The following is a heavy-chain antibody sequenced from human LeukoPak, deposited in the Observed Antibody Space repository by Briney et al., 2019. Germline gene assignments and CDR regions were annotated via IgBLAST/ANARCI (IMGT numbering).Heavy chain of an antibody. J-gene: IGHJ5*02. CDR1: GYTFTGYY. V-gene: IGHV1-2*02. Sequence: GSSVKVSCKASGYTFTGYYMHWVRQAPGQGLEWIGWINPNSGGTNYAQKFQGRVTMTRDTSISTAYMELSRLRSDDTAVYYVARGTPGWFDPWGQGTLVTVSS. CDR2: INPNSGGT. CDR3: ARGTPGWFDP. D-gene: IGHD1-1*01.